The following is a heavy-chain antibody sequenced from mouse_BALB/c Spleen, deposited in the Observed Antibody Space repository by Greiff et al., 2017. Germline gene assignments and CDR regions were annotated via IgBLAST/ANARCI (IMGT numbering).Heavy chain of an antibody. CDR3: ASPIYDGYYGWFAY. CDR2: ISYSGST. Sequence: EVKLMESGPGLVKPSQSLSLTCTVTGYSITSDYAWNWIRQFPGNKLEWMGYISYSGSTSYNPSLKSRISITRDTSKNQFFLQLNSVTTEDTATYYCASPIYDGYYGWFAYWGQGTLVTVSA. V-gene: IGHV3-2*02. D-gene: IGHD2-3*01. J-gene: IGHJ3*01. CDR1: GYSITSDYA.